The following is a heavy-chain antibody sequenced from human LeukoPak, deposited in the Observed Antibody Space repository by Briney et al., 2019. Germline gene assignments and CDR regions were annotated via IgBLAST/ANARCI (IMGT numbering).Heavy chain of an antibody. J-gene: IGHJ4*02. V-gene: IGHV1-2*02. Sequence: GASVKVSCKASGYTFTGYYIHWVRQAPGQTLEWLGWVTPTSGGTNLAQRFQGRVTMTRDTSITTAYMELNRLTSEDTAVYYCARDLVATPHWELDSWGQGTLVTVSS. D-gene: IGHD2-21*01. CDR2: VTPTSGGT. CDR1: GYTFTGYY. CDR3: ARDLVATPHWELDS.